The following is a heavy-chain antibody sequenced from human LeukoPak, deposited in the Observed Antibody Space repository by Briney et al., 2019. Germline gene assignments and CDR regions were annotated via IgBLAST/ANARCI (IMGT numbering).Heavy chain of an antibody. J-gene: IGHJ4*02. CDR3: ANHPVDTAMVEYSFDY. Sequence: GGSLRLSCAASGFTFSSYAMSWVRQAPGKGLEWVSAISGSGGSTYYADPVKGRFTISRDNSKNTLYLQMNSLRAEDTAVYYCANHPVDTAMVEYSFDYWGRGTLVTVSS. D-gene: IGHD5-18*01. V-gene: IGHV3-23*01. CDR1: GFTFSSYA. CDR2: ISGSGGST.